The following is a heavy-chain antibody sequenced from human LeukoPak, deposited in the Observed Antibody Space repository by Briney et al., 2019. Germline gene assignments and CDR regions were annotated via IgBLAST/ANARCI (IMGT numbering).Heavy chain of an antibody. CDR3: AREFYSMLDLYGFDM. D-gene: IGHD4-11*01. CDR1: GFTFDDYA. V-gene: IGHV3-9*01. CDR2: ISWNSGSI. Sequence: GGSLRLSCAASGFTFDDYAMHWVRQAPGKAPEWVSGISWNSGSIGYADSVKGRFTMSRDNAENSLYLEMNSLRAEDTAVYFCAREFYSMLDLYGFDMWGQGTMVSVSS. J-gene: IGHJ3*02.